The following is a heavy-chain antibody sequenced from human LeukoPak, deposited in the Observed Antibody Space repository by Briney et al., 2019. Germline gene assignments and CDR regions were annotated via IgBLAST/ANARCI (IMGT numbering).Heavy chain of an antibody. CDR1: GFTFSNAW. CDR3: TTGYSYGYIYYYYYMDV. Sequence: GGSLRLSCAASGFTFSNAWMSWVRQAPGKGLEWVGRIKSKTDGGTTDYAAPVKGRFTISRDDSKNTLYPQMNSLKTEDTAVYYCTTGYSYGYIYYYYYMDVWGKGTTVTVSS. D-gene: IGHD5-18*01. V-gene: IGHV3-15*01. J-gene: IGHJ6*03. CDR2: IKSKTDGGTT.